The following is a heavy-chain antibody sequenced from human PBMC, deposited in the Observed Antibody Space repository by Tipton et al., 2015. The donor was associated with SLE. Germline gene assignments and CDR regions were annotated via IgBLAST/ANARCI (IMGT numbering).Heavy chain of an antibody. J-gene: IGHJ6*03. D-gene: IGHD3-3*01. V-gene: IGHV3-23*01. CDR3: AKDGTFTIFGVVITQYYMDV. CDR1: GVIFSTLA. CDR2: ISGSGGST. Sequence: SGVIFSTLAMSWVRQAPGKGLEWVSAISGSGGSTYYADSVKGRFTISRDNSKNTLYLQMNSLRAEDTAVYYCAKDGTFTIFGVVITQYYMDVWGKGTTVTISS.